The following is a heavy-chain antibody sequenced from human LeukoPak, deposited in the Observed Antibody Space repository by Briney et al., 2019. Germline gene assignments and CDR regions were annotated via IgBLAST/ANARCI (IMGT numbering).Heavy chain of an antibody. CDR3: SLARSEYHYGMDV. Sequence: SQTLSLTCAISGDSFSSISVAWNWIRQSPSRGLEWLGRTYYRSKLYYEYAVSVKSLINISPDTSKNQFSLQLTSVTPEDTAVYYCSLARSEYHYGMDVWGQGTTVTVSS. CDR1: GDSFSSISVA. CDR2: TYYRSKLYY. J-gene: IGHJ6*02. V-gene: IGHV6-1*01.